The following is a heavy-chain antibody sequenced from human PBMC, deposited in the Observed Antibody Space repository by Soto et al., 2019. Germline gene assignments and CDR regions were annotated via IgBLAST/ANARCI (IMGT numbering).Heavy chain of an antibody. J-gene: IGHJ3*02. Sequence: SETLSLTCAVSGGSISSNNWWSWVRQPPGKGLEWIGEIYHSGSTNYNPSFKSRVAMSVDKSKNQFSLKLSSVTAADTAVYYCARDAGYNYPRSAFDIWGQGTMVTVSS. D-gene: IGHD5-12*01. V-gene: IGHV4-4*02. CDR2: IYHSGST. CDR3: ARDAGYNYPRSAFDI. CDR1: GGSISSNNW.